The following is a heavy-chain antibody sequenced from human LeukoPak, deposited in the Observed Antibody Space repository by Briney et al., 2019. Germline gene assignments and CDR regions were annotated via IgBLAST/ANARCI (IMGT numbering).Heavy chain of an antibody. CDR3: ARAPAGTLDF. Sequence: GASVKVSCTASGFTVTNYHMHWVRQAPGQGLEWVGLIKGTGDSPDYAQKFQGRVTATCDTSTNTAYLELRSLKLEDTAVYYCARAPAGTLDFWGQGTLVTASS. CDR2: IKGTGDSP. CDR1: GFTVTNYH. J-gene: IGHJ4*02. V-gene: IGHV1-46*01. D-gene: IGHD6-13*01.